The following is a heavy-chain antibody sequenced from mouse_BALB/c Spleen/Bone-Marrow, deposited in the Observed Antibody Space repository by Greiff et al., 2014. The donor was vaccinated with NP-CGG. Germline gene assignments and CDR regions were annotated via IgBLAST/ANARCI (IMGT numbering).Heavy chain of an antibody. Sequence: VQLVESGAELVRPGTSVKMSCKAAGYTFTNYWIGWIKQRPGHGLEWIGDIYCGGGYTNYNEKFKGKATLTADTSSNTTHMHLSSLTSEDSAIYYCAREGSYWGQGTLVTVSA. CDR1: GYTFTNYW. CDR3: AREGSY. V-gene: IGHV1-63*02. J-gene: IGHJ3*01. CDR2: IYCGGGYT.